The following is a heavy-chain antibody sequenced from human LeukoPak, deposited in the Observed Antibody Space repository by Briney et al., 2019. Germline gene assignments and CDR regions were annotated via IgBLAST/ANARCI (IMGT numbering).Heavy chain of an antibody. Sequence: GASVKVSCKASGYTFRSFGISWVRQAPGQGLEWMGWISAYNGNTNYAQKIQGRVTMTTDTSTSTAYMELRSLRSDDTAVYYCARDNSVRDEAWWFNPWGQGTLVTVSS. CDR2: ISAYNGNT. J-gene: IGHJ5*02. D-gene: IGHD5-24*01. CDR3: ARDNSVRDEAWWFNP. CDR1: GYTFRSFG. V-gene: IGHV1-18*01.